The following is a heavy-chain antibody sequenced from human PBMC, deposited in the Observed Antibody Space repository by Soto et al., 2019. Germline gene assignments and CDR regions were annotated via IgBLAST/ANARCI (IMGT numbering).Heavy chain of an antibody. CDR2: IIPILGIA. D-gene: IGHD2-21*02. Sequence: ASVKVSCKASGGTFSSYTISWVRQAPGQGLEWMGRIIPILGIANYAQKFQGRVTITADKSTSTAYMELSSLRSEDTAVYYCARAGECGGDCYSYFQHWGQGTLVTVSS. CDR1: GGTFSSYT. V-gene: IGHV1-69*02. J-gene: IGHJ1*01. CDR3: ARAGECGGDCYSYFQH.